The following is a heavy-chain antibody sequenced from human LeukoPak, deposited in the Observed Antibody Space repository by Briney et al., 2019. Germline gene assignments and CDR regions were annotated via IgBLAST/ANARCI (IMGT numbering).Heavy chain of an antibody. D-gene: IGHD3-22*01. CDR3: ARNYYDSSSYRN. CDR2: IYSGGNT. V-gene: IGHV3-53*01. J-gene: IGHJ4*02. Sequence: PGRSLRLSCAASGFTVSSNYMSWVRQAPGKGLEWVSLIYSGGNTYYADSVKGRFTISRDNSKNTLYLQMNSLRAEDTAVYYCARNYYDSSSYRNWGQGTLVTVSS. CDR1: GFTVSSNY.